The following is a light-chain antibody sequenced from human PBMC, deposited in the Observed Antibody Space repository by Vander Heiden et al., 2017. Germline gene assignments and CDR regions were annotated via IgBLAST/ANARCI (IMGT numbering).Light chain of an antibody. V-gene: IGKV4-1*01. CDR1: QSVLYSSNNKNY. CDR2: WAS. Sequence: DIVMTQSPDSLSVSLGERATINCKSSQSVLYSSNNKNYLAWYQQKPGQPPKLLIYWASTRESGVPDRFSGSGSGTDFTLTISSLQAEDMAFYYCQQYDSTPLTFGGGTKVEIK. CDR3: QQYDSTPLT. J-gene: IGKJ4*01.